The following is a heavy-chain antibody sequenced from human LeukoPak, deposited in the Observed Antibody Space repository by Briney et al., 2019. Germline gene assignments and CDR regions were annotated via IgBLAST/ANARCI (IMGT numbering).Heavy chain of an antibody. D-gene: IGHD2/OR15-2a*01. CDR1: GGSISSYY. CDR3: ARSGRGTFTSYWTYFDF. J-gene: IGHJ4*02. Sequence: SETLSLTCTVSGGSISSYYWNWIRQPPGKGLEWIGYIYYSGNTNYNPSLEGRVTISIDTSKSQISLRLSSVTATDTAVYYCARSGRGTFTSYWTYFDFWGQGTLVTVSS. CDR2: IYYSGNT. V-gene: IGHV4-59*01.